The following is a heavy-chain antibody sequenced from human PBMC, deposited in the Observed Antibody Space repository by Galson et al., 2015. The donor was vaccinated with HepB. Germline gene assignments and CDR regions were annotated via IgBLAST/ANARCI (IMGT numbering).Heavy chain of an antibody. CDR2: IIPILGIA. V-gene: IGHV1-69*02. D-gene: IGHD3-9*01. Sequence: SVKVSCKASGGTFSSYTISWVRQAPGQGLEWMGRIIPILGIANYAQKFQGRVTITADKSTSTAYMELSSLRSEDTAVYYCARGATLITIEEDVWGQGTTVTVSS. CDR3: ARGATLITIEEDV. J-gene: IGHJ6*02. CDR1: GGTFSSYT.